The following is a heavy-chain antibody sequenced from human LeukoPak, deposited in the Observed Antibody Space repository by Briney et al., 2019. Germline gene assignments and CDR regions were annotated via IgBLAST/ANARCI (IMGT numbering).Heavy chain of an antibody. CDR3: ARDWGGDDIVVVVAALDY. D-gene: IGHD2-15*01. Sequence: GGSLRLSCAASGFTFSSYGMHWVRQAPGKGLEWVAFIRYDGSNKYYADSVKGRFTISRDNSKNTLCLQMNSLRAEDTAVYYCARDWGGDDIVVVVAALDYWGQGTLVTVSS. CDR1: GFTFSSYG. J-gene: IGHJ4*02. CDR2: IRYDGSNK. V-gene: IGHV3-30*02.